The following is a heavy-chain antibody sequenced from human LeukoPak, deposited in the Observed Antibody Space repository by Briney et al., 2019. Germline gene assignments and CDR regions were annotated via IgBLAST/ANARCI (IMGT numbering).Heavy chain of an antibody. V-gene: IGHV3-7*01. Sequence: GGSLRLSCAASGFNLSSHWMSWVRQAPGKGLEWVANIGQDGTEKNYVDSVKGRFTISRDNAKNSLYLQMSSLRAEDTAVYHCARGYCSGTSCFGAFDMWGQGTMVPVSS. D-gene: IGHD2-2*01. CDR3: ARGYCSGTSCFGAFDM. CDR2: IGQDGTEK. J-gene: IGHJ3*02. CDR1: GFNLSSHW.